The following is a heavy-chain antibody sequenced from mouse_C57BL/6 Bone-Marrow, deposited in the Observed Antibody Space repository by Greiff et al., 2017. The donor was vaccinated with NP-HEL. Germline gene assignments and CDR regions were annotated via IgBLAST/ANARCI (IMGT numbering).Heavy chain of an antibody. V-gene: IGHV5-15*04. CDR1: GFTFSDYG. CDR2: ISNLAYSI. J-gene: IGHJ1*03. CDR3: ARRGGGTYWYFDV. D-gene: IGHD4-1*01. Sequence: EVKLVESGGGLVQPGGSLKLSCAASGFTFSDYGMAWVRQAPRKGPEWVAFISNLAYSIYYADTVTGRFTISRENAKNTLYLEMSSLRSEDTAMYYCARRGGGTYWYFDVWSTGTTVTVSS.